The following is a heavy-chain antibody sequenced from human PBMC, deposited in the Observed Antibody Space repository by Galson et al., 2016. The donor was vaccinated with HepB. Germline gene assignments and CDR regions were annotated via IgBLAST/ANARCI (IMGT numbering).Heavy chain of an antibody. CDR2: LDYSGRT. Sequence: SETLSLTCTVSGGSIGSRSYHWGWIRQPPGKGLEWIGTLDYSGRTDYNPSLKSRVTIFVDMSKYQFSLRLTSVTAADTAVYYCAMSPYGKIVAIPPGWRWFDPWGQGTLVTVSS. J-gene: IGHJ5*02. V-gene: IGHV4-39*01. CDR1: GGSIGSRSYH. D-gene: IGHD2/OR15-2a*01. CDR3: AMSPYGKIVAIPPGWRWFDP.